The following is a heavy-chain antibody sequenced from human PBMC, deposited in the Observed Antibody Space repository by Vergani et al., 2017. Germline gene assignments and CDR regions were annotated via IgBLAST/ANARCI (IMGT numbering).Heavy chain of an antibody. Sequence: QVQLVQSGAEVKKPGSSVKVSCKASGGTFSSYAISWVRQAPGQGLEWMGWINPNSGGTNYAQKFQGRVTMTRDTSISTAYMELSRLRSDDTAVYYCAGVTSAKRDAFDIWGQGTMVTVSS. J-gene: IGHJ3*02. V-gene: IGHV1-2*02. CDR2: INPNSGGT. D-gene: IGHD3-3*01. CDR1: GGTFSSYA. CDR3: AGVTSAKRDAFDI.